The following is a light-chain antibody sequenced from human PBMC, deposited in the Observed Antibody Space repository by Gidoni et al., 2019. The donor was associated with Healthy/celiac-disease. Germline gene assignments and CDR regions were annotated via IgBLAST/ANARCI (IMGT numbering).Light chain of an antibody. CDR1: QSVSSSY. J-gene: IGKJ3*01. V-gene: IGKV3-20*01. CDR3: QQGT. Sequence: EIVLTQSPGTLSLSPGERATLSCRARQSVSSSYLAWYQQKPGQAPRLLIYGASSRATGIPDRFSGSGSGTDFTLTISRLEPEDFAVYYCQQGTFGPGTKVDIK. CDR2: GAS.